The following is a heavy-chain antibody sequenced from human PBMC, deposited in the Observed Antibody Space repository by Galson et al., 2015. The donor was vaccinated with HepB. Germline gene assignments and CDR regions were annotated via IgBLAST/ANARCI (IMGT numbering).Heavy chain of an antibody. D-gene: IGHD3-10*01. Sequence: ETLSLTCAVYGGSFTDYYWSWIRQAPGKGLEWIGEVTPGGNTNYNAALKSRVTISVDTSKNHLSLSLTSVSAADTAVYYCARSRIIVVRGVITIAEYFQHWGQGSLVTVSS. CDR2: VTPGGNT. J-gene: IGHJ1*01. CDR3: ARSRIIVVRGVITIAEYFQH. V-gene: IGHV4-34*01. CDR1: GGSFTDYY.